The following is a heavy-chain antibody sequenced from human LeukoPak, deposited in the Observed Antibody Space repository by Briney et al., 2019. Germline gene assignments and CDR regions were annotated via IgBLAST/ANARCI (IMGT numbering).Heavy chain of an antibody. CDR3: ARASGGWDLDY. J-gene: IGHJ4*01. V-gene: IGHV3-21*06. CDR2: ITSSGTYI. CDR1: GFTFNTFH. D-gene: IGHD1-26*01. Sequence: PGGSLRLSCAASGFTFNTFHMNWVRQAPGKGLEWGSSITSSGTYITYADSVQGRFTISRDNDKNSLYLQMNSLRVDDTALYYCARASGGWDLDYWGHGTLVTVSS.